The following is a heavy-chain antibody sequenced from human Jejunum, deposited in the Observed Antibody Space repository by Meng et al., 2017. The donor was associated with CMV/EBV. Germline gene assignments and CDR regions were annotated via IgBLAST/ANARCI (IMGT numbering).Heavy chain of an antibody. J-gene: IGHJ6*02. CDR2: INSDGSST. V-gene: IGHV3-74*01. Sequence: CAASGFSFSSYWMHWVRQAPGKGLVWVSRINSDGSSTTYADPVKGRFTFSRDNAKNTLYLQMNSLRAEDTAVYYCARANNHAMDVWGQGTTVTVSS. D-gene: IGHD1/OR15-1a*01. CDR3: ARANNHAMDV. CDR1: GFSFSSYW.